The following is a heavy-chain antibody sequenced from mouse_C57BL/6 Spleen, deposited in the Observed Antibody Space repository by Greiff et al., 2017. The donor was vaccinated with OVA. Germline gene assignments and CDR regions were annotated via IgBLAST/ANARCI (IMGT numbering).Heavy chain of an antibody. CDR2: IRNKANGYTT. CDR3: ARYYAGYLDD. Sequence: EVQRVESGGGLVQPGGSLSLSCAASGFTFTDYYMSWVRQPPGKALEWLGFIRNKANGYTTEYSVSVKGRFTIAIDNSQSILYLQMNALRSEDSATYYCARYYAGYLDDWGQGTTLTVSS. D-gene: IGHD4-1*01. V-gene: IGHV7-3*01. J-gene: IGHJ2*01. CDR1: GFTFTDYY.